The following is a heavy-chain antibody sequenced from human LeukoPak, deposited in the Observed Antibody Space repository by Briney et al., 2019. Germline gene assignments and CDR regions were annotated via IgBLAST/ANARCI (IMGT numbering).Heavy chain of an antibody. CDR3: ARDRNSSGYYAVFGY. D-gene: IGHD3-22*01. CDR1: GYTFTGYY. V-gene: IGHV1-2*06. CDR2: INPNSGGT. Sequence: ASVNVSCMASGYTFTGYYMHWVRQAPGQGLEWMGRINPNSGGTNYAQKFQGRVTMTRDTSISTAYMELSRLRSDDTAVYYCARDRNSSGYYAVFGYWGQGTLVTVSS. J-gene: IGHJ4*02.